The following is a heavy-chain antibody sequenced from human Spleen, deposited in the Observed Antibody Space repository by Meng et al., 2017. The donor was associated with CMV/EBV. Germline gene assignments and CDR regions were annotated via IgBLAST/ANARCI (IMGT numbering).Heavy chain of an antibody. V-gene: IGHV3-21*01. CDR3: ARDLRIVATIINYYYGMDV. CDR2: ISRGSTYI. Sequence: GGSLRLSCAASGFTFSNYSMNWVRQAPGKGLEWVSSISRGSTYIYYADSVKGRFTISRDNAKNSLYLPMNSLRAEDTAVYYRARDLRIVATIINYYYGMDVWGQGTTVTVSS. CDR1: GFTFSNYS. D-gene: IGHD5-12*01. J-gene: IGHJ6*02.